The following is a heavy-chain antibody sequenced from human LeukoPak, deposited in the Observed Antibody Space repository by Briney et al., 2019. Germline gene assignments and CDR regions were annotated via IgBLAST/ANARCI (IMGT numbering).Heavy chain of an antibody. CDR2: INHRGNT. J-gene: IGHJ4*02. Sequence: SETLSLTCAVYGGSFSGNFWSWVRQPPGKGLEWIGEINHRGNTNYNPSLKSRVTISVDTSKNQFSLKLRSVTAADTAVYYCARVPESVGINYSDSWGQGTQVTVSS. CDR1: GGSFSGNF. D-gene: IGHD1-26*01. CDR3: ARVPESVGINYSDS. V-gene: IGHV4-34*01.